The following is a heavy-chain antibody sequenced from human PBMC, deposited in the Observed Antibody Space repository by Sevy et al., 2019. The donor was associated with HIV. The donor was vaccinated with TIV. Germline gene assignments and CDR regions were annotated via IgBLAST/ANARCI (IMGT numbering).Heavy chain of an antibody. Sequence: GGSLRLSCAASGFTFSSYAMSWVRQAPGKGLEWVSAISGSGGSTYYADSVKGRFTISRDNSKNTRYLQMNSLRAEDTAVYYCAKPSEWLLRYYFDYWGQGTLVTVSS. CDR1: GFTFSSYA. CDR2: ISGSGGST. CDR3: AKPSEWLLRYYFDY. D-gene: IGHD3-3*01. V-gene: IGHV3-23*01. J-gene: IGHJ4*02.